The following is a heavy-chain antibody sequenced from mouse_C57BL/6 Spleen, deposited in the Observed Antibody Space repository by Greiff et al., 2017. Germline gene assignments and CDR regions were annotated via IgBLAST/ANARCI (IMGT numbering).Heavy chain of an antibody. J-gene: IGHJ3*01. CDR3: TRESPLGFAY. CDR2: ISSGGDYI. Sequence: EVKLMESGEGLVKPGGSLKLSCAASGFTFSSYAMSWVRQTPEKRLEWVAYISSGGDYIYYADTVKGRFTISRDNARNTLYLQMSSLKSEDTAMYYCTRESPLGFAYWGQGTLVTVSA. V-gene: IGHV5-9-1*02. CDR1: GFTFSSYA. D-gene: IGHD4-1*01.